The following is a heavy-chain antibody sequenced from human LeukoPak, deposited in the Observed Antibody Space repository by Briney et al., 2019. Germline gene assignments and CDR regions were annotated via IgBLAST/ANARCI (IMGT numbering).Heavy chain of an antibody. J-gene: IGHJ4*02. CDR1: GFSFSSYW. CDR3: ARDLGSGTPLDC. CDR2: IRSDGTST. V-gene: IGHV3-74*01. Sequence: GGSLRLSCEASGFSFSSYWMHWVRQAPGEGPVWVSLIRSDGTSTSYADPVKGRFTISRDNAKNTVYLQMNSLRAEDTAVYYCARDLGSGTPLDCRGQGTLVTVSS. D-gene: IGHD1-7*01.